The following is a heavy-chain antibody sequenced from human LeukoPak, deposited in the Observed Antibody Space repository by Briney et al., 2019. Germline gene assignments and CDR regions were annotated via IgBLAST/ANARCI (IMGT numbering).Heavy chain of an antibody. J-gene: IGHJ4*02. CDR1: GGSISSTSYY. CDR3: ARQPGPWSGYYWPDY. D-gene: IGHD3-3*01. CDR2: IYFSGST. V-gene: IGHV4-39*01. Sequence: PSETLSLTCTVPGGSISSTSYYWGSIRQPPGKGLECNGRIYFSGSTYSNPSLKSRVTISVDTSKNQFSLKLSSVTAAETAVYYCARQPGPWSGYYWPDYWGQGTLVTVSS.